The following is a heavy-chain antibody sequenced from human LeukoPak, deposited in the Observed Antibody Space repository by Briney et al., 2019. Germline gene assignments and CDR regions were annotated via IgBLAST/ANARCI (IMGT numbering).Heavy chain of an antibody. J-gene: IGHJ4*02. Sequence: GKSLRLSCAASGFIFSTYALHWVRQAPGKGLEWVSAISGSGGSTYYADSVKGRFTISRDNSKNTLYLQMNSLRAEDTAVYYCAKADPRYGDYWGQGTLVTVSS. CDR3: AKADPRYGDY. D-gene: IGHD4-17*01. V-gene: IGHV3-23*01. CDR2: ISGSGGST. CDR1: GFIFSTYA.